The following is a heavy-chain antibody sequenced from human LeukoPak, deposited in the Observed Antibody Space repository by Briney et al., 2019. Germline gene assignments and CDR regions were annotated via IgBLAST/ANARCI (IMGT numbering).Heavy chain of an antibody. V-gene: IGHV1-18*01. CDR3: AREYRSSWYKHAASNFDY. CDR1: GYTFTSYG. J-gene: IGHJ4*02. D-gene: IGHD6-13*01. Sequence: ASVKVSCKASGYTFTSYGISWVRQAPGQGLEWMGWISAYNGNTNYAQKLQGRVTMTTDTSTSTAYMELRSLRSDDTAVYYCAREYRSSWYKHAASNFDYWGQGTLVTVSS. CDR2: ISAYNGNT.